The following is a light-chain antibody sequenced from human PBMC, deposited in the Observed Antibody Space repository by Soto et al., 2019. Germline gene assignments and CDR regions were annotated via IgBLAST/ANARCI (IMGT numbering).Light chain of an antibody. CDR2: DNY. V-gene: IGLV1-51*01. J-gene: IGLJ3*02. CDR3: GTWDSTLNVWV. CDR1: NSNVGHES. Sequence: QSVLTQPPSVSAAPEQTVTISCSGSNSNVGHESVSWYQSLPGTAPKLLIYDNYKRPSGIPDRFSGSKSGTSATLGITGLQTGDEADYYCGTWDSTLNVWVFGGGTKLTVL.